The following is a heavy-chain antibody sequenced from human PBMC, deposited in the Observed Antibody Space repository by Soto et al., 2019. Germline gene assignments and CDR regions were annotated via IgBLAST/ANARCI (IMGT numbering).Heavy chain of an antibody. J-gene: IGHJ6*02. Sequence: SGGSLRLSCAASGFTFSSYGMHWVRQAPGKGLEWVAVISYDGSNKYYADSVKGRFTISRDNSKNTLYLQMNSLRAEDTAVYYCAKETGNYYYGMDVWGQGTTVTVSS. CDR3: AKETGNYYYGMDV. D-gene: IGHD3-10*01. V-gene: IGHV3-30*18. CDR2: ISYDGSNK. CDR1: GFTFSSYG.